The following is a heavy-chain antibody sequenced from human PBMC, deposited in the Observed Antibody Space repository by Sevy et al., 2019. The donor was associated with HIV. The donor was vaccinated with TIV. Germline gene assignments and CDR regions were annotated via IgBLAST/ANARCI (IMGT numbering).Heavy chain of an antibody. D-gene: IGHD6-13*01. CDR2: IIPIFGTA. V-gene: IGHV1-69*13. J-gene: IGHJ6*02. CDR3: ARYIAAAGTYDYYYYGMDV. Sequence: ASVKVSCKASGGTFSSYAISWVRQAPGQGLEWMGGIIPIFGTANYAQKFQGRVTITADESTSTAYMELSSLRSEDTAVYYCARYIAAAGTYDYYYYGMDVWGQGTMVTVSS. CDR1: GGTFSSYA.